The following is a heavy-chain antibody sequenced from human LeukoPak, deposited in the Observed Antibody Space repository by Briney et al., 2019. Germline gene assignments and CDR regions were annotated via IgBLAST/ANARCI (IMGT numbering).Heavy chain of an antibody. CDR1: GGTFSSYA. CDR2: IIPILGIA. Sequence: SVTVSCKASGGTFSSYAISWVRQAPGQGLEWMGRIIPILGIANYAQKFQGRVTITADKSTSTAYMELSSLRSEDTAVYYCASPPIANIVATIYDAFDIWGQGTMVTVSS. CDR3: ASPPIANIVATIYDAFDI. D-gene: IGHD5-12*01. J-gene: IGHJ3*02. V-gene: IGHV1-69*04.